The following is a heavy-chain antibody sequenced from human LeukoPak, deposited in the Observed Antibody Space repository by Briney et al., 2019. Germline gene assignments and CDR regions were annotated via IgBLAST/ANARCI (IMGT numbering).Heavy chain of an antibody. CDR2: IYTSGST. CDR3: ARQISRSGRFNYYFDY. CDR1: DGSINTPNYY. Sequence: SETLSLTCTVSDGSINTPNYYWSWIRQPAGKGLEWIGRIYTSGSTNYNPSLKSRVTISVDTSKNQFSLKLSSVTAADTAVYYCARQISRSGRFNYYFDYWGQGTLVTVSS. V-gene: IGHV4-61*02. J-gene: IGHJ4*02. D-gene: IGHD3-10*01.